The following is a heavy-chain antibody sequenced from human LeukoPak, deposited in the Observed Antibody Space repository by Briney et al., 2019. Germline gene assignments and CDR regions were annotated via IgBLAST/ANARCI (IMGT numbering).Heavy chain of an antibody. V-gene: IGHV3-11*01. CDR2: VSGSDENT. CDR1: GFTFSDYY. Sequence: GGSLRLSCAASGFTFSDYYMTWIRQAPGQGLEWISYVSGSDENTYYAGSVRGRFAISRDNAEKSLFLQMSNVRAEDTAVYYCARAGLGGHYIDYWGQGTLVTVSS. D-gene: IGHD2-15*01. CDR3: ARAGLGGHYIDY. J-gene: IGHJ4*02.